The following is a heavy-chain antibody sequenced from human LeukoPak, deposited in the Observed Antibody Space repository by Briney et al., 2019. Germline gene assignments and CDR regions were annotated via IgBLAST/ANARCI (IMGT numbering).Heavy chain of an antibody. CDR3: AREEGAPRTENAFDI. CDR1: GYTFTSYA. CDR2: INAGNGNT. Sequence: ASVKVSCKASGYTFTSYAMHWVRQAPGQRLEWMGWINAGNGNTKYSQKFQGRVTITRDTSASTAYMELSSLRSEDTAVYYCAREEGAPRTENAFDIWGQGTMVTVSS. J-gene: IGHJ3*02. D-gene: IGHD1-26*01. V-gene: IGHV1-3*01.